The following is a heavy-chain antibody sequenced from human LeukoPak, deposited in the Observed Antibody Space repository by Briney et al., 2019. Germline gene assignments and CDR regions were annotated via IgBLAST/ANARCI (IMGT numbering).Heavy chain of an antibody. J-gene: IGHJ5*02. CDR2: IRSKANSYAT. Sequence: GGSLRLSCAASGFTFSGSAMHWVRQASGKGLEWVGRIRSKANSYATAYAASGKGRFTISRDDSKNTAYLQMNSLKTEDTAVYYCTRLPYCSSTSCPFDPWGQGTLVTVSS. D-gene: IGHD2-2*01. CDR3: TRLPYCSSTSCPFDP. CDR1: GFTFSGSA. V-gene: IGHV3-73*01.